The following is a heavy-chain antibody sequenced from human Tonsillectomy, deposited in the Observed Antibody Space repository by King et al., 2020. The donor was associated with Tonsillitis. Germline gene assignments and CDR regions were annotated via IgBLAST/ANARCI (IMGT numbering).Heavy chain of an antibody. CDR2: ISSSSSYT. J-gene: IGHJ4*02. CDR1: GFTFSDYY. Sequence: VQLVQSGGGLVKPGGSLRLSCAASGFTFSDYYMSWIRQAPGKGLEWVSYISSSSSYTNYADSVKGRFTISRDNAKNSLYLQMNSLRAEDTAVYYCARAQQPYCTNGVCYPYYFDYWGQGTLVTVSS. D-gene: IGHD2-8*01. CDR3: ARAQQPYCTNGVCYPYYFDY. V-gene: IGHV3-11*05.